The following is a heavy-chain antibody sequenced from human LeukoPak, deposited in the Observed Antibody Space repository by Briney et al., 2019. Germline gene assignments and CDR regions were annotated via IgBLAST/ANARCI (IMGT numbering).Heavy chain of an antibody. V-gene: IGHV4-39*01. D-gene: IGHD4-23*01. CDR1: GDSISTTNYY. CDR2: IYYSGNT. J-gene: IGHJ4*02. Sequence: SETLSLTCTVSGDSISTTNYYWGWIRQPPGKGLEWIGNIYYSGNTYYNPSLKNRVTISVDPSKNQFSLKVSSVTAADTAVYHCAKVSATVASHYFDYWSQGTLVTVSS. CDR3: AKVSATVASHYFDY.